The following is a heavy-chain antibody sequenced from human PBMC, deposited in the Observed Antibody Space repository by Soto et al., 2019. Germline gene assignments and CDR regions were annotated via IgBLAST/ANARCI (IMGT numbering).Heavy chain of an antibody. CDR3: ARARGVEWLRSTPISYFDY. D-gene: IGHD5-12*01. V-gene: IGHV4-34*01. CDR1: GGSFSGYY. Sequence: SETLSLTCAVYGGSFSGYYWSWIRQPPGKGLEWIGEINHSGSTNYNPSLKSRVTISVDTSKNQFSLKLSSVTAADTAVYYCARARGVEWLRSTPISYFDYWGQGTLVTVSS. CDR2: INHSGST. J-gene: IGHJ4*02.